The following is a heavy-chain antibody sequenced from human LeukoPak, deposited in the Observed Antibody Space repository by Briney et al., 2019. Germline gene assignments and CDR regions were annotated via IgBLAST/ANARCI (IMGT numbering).Heavy chain of an antibody. D-gene: IGHD3-22*01. CDR2: IYYSGST. CDR1: GGSISSYY. Sequence: SETLSLTCTVSGGSISSYYWSWIRQPPGKGLEWTGYIYYSGSTNYNPSLKSRVTISVDTSKNQFSLKLSSVTAADTAVYYCARDYDRGEFDYWSQGTLVTVSS. CDR3: ARDYDRGEFDY. V-gene: IGHV4-59*01. J-gene: IGHJ4*02.